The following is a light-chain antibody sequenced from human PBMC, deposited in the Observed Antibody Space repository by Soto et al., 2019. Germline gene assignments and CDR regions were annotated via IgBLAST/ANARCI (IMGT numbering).Light chain of an antibody. CDR3: QSYDSSLSCYV. V-gene: IGLV1-40*01. CDR1: SSNIGAGYD. CDR2: GNS. J-gene: IGLJ1*01. Sequence: QSVLTQPPSVSGAPGQRVTISCTGSSSNIGAGYDVHWYQQLPGTAPKLLIYGNSNRPSGVPDRFSGSKSGTSASLAITGLRAEDEAYYYCQSYDSSLSCYVFGTGTKLTVL.